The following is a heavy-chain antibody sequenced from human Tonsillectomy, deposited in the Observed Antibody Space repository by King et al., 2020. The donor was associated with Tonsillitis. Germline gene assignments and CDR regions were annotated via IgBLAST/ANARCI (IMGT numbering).Heavy chain of an antibody. D-gene: IGHD6-19*01. CDR2: ISYDGSNK. CDR3: ARGSSGWEYWYFDL. J-gene: IGHJ2*01. V-gene: IGHV3-30-3*01. CDR1: GFTFSSYA. Sequence: VQLVESGGGVVQPGRSLRLSCAASGFTFSSYAMHWVRQAPGKGLEWVAVISYDGSNKYYADSVKGRFTISRDNSKNTLYLQMNSLRAEDMAVYYCARGSSGWEYWYFDLWAVASWSLSPQ.